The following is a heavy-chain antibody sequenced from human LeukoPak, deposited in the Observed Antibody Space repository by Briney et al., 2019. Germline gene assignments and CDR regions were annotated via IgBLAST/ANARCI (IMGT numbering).Heavy chain of an antibody. CDR1: GGTFSSYA. CDR3: ARVEDSSGSYAFDI. J-gene: IGHJ3*02. D-gene: IGHD3-22*01. V-gene: IGHV1-69*05. CDR2: IIPTFGTA. Sequence: SVKVSCKASGGTFSSYAISWVRQAPGQGLEWMGRIIPTFGTANYAQKFQGRVTITTDESTSTAYMELSSLRSEDTAVYYCARVEDSSGSYAFDIWGQGTMVTVSS.